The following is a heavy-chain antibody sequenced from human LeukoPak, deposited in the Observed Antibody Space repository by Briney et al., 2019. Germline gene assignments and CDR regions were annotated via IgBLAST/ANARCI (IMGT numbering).Heavy chain of an antibody. CDR1: GGSISSGGYS. CDR3: ARGSQDISSGYYGTILYFDY. D-gene: IGHD3-22*01. V-gene: IGHV4-30-2*01. CDR2: IYQSRST. J-gene: IGHJ4*02. Sequence: PSQTLSVTCAVSGGSISSGGYSWSWIRQPPGKGLEWIGYIYQSRSTYYNPSLKSRVTISVDRSKNQFSLKLSSVTAADTAVYYCARGSQDISSGYYGTILYFDYWGQGTLVTVSS.